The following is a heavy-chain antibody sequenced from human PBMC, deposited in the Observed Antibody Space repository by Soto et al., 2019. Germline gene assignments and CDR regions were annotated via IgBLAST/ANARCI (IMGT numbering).Heavy chain of an antibody. CDR3: ARVPGYCSGGSCYEHPPWFEP. J-gene: IGHJ5*02. V-gene: IGHV1-18*01. D-gene: IGHD2-15*01. Sequence: GASLKVYCKSSGSTFTSYGISCVRHSPGRGLELMGWISAYNGNTNYAQKLQGRVTMTTDTSTSTAYMELRSLRSDDTAVYYCARVPGYCSGGSCYEHPPWFEPWGQGTLVTVSS. CDR2: ISAYNGNT. CDR1: GSTFTSYG.